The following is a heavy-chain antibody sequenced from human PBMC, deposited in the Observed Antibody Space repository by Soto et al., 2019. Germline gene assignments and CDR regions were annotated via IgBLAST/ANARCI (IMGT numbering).Heavy chain of an antibody. CDR2: INHSGST. CDR3: ARDPLGGSYYFDY. CDR1: SGSFSGSW. D-gene: IGHD1-26*01. V-gene: IGHV4-34*01. J-gene: IGHJ4*02. Sequence: PSETLSLTCAVYSGSFSGSWWTWLRQPPGKGLEWIGEINHSGSTNYNPSLKSRVTISLDTSKSQFSLRLSSVTAADTAVYYCARDPLGGSYYFDYWGQGALVTVS.